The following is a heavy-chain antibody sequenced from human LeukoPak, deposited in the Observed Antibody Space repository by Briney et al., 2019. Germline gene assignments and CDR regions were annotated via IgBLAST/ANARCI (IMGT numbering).Heavy chain of an antibody. J-gene: IGHJ4*02. CDR1: GYIFTSYA. D-gene: IGHD6-19*01. Sequence: ASVKVSCKASGYIFTSYAMHWVRQAPGQRLEGMGWINAGNGNTKYSQKFQGRVTITRDTSASTAYMELSSLRSEDTAVYYCAQNLIDSSGSDYWGQGTLVTVSS. V-gene: IGHV1-3*01. CDR3: AQNLIDSSGSDY. CDR2: INAGNGNT.